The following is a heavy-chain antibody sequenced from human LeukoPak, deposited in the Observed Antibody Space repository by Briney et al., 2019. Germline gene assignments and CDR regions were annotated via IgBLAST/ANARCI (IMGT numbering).Heavy chain of an antibody. CDR3: ARALYVFWSVYYLDY. J-gene: IGHJ4*02. D-gene: IGHD3-3*01. V-gene: IGHV1-2*02. Sequence: ASVKVSCKASGYTFTGYYIHWVRQAPGQGLEWMGWINPNSGGTNYAQKFQGRVTMTRDTSISTAYMELSRLRSDDTAVYYCARALYVFWSVYYLDYWGQGPLVTVSS. CDR2: INPNSGGT. CDR1: GYTFTGYY.